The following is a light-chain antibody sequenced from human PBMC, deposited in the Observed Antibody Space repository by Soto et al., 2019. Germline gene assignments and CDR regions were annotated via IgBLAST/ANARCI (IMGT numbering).Light chain of an antibody. Sequence: SYELTQPPSVSVSPGQTARITCSGDALPKQYVYWYQQRPDQAPVLVIYKDSERPSGIPERFSGSSSGTTVTLTISGVQAEDEADYYCQSADSSGQYNNVIFGGGTKLTVL. J-gene: IGLJ2*01. CDR2: KDS. CDR1: ALPKQY. V-gene: IGLV3-25*03. CDR3: QSADSSGQYNNVI.